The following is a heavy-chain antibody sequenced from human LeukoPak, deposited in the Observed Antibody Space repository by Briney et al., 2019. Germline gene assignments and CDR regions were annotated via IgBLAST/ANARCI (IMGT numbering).Heavy chain of an antibody. CDR1: GFSFSNHW. J-gene: IGHJ4*02. CDR3: ARDVDGSLDY. Sequence: PPGGSLRLSCAASGFSFSNHWMSWVRQAPGKGLEWVANMKHDRSAKHYVDSVKGRFTISRDNAKNSLYLHMNSLRAEDTAVYYCARDVDGSLDYWGQGTLVTVSS. V-gene: IGHV3-7*01. CDR2: MKHDRSAK. D-gene: IGHD1-26*01.